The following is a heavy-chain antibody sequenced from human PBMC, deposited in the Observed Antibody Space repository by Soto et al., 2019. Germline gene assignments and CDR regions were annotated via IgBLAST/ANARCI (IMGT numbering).Heavy chain of an antibody. CDR2: MNPNSGNT. CDR1: GYTFTSYD. V-gene: IGHV1-8*01. J-gene: IGHJ6*03. Sequence: QVQLVQSGAEVKKPGASVKVSCKASGYTFTSYDINWVRQATGQGLEWMGWMNPNSGNTGYAQKFQGRVTMTRNTSISTAYMELSSLRSEDTAVYYCARMLRVRGVYYMDVWGKGTTVTVSS. D-gene: IGHD3-10*01. CDR3: ARMLRVRGVYYMDV.